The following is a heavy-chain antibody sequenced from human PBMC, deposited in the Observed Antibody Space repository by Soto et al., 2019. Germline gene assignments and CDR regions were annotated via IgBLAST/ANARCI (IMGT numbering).Heavy chain of an antibody. CDR1: GGSIISDGYS. CDR3: VRRSPEDAFDI. Sequence: SETLSLTCAVSGGSIISDGYSWSWIRQPPGKGLQWIGHIYEGGNTYYTPSLESRVAISTDKSKNQFSLRLSSVTAADTAVYYCVRRSPEDAFDIWGQGTMVTVS. V-gene: IGHV4-30-2*01. J-gene: IGHJ3*02. CDR2: IYEGGNT.